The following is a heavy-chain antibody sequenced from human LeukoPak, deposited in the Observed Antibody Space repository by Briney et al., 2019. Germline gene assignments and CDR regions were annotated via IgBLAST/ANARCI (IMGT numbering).Heavy chain of an antibody. Sequence: GGSLRLSCAASGFTFSSYEMNWVRQAPGKGVEWVSYISSSGSTIYYAYSVKGRFTISRDNAKNSLYLQMNSPRAEDTAVYYCARASRYYDILTGYLPVSGMDVWGKGTTVTVSS. CDR2: ISSSGSTI. V-gene: IGHV3-48*03. CDR3: ARASRYYDILTGYLPVSGMDV. CDR1: GFTFSSYE. J-gene: IGHJ6*04. D-gene: IGHD3-9*01.